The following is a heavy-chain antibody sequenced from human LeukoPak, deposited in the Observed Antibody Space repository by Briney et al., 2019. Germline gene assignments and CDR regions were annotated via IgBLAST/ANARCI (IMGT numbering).Heavy chain of an antibody. J-gene: IGHJ4*02. V-gene: IGHV5-51*01. CDR3: ARFAYGSDYFPGHY. D-gene: IGHD3-22*01. Sequence: KVSCKGSGYTFPNYWIGWVRQMPGKGLEWMGIIYPGDSNTRYSPSFQGQVTISADKSISTAYLQWSSLKASDTAMYYCARFAYGSDYFPGHYGGQGTLVTVSS. CDR1: GYTFPNYW. CDR2: IYPGDSNT.